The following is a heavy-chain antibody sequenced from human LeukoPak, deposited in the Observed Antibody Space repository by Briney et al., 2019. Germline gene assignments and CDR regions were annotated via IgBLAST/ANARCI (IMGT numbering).Heavy chain of an antibody. CDR1: GYSFTSYW. D-gene: IGHD2/OR15-2a*01. J-gene: IGHJ6*03. CDR2: IYPGDSDT. Sequence: GESLKISCKGSGYSFTSYWIGWVRQMPGKGLEWMGIIYPGDSDTRYSPSFQGQVTISADKSISTAYLQWSSLKASDTAMYYCARLYPPPTYYSYYYMDVWGKGTTVTVSS. V-gene: IGHV5-51*01. CDR3: ARLYPPPTYYSYYYMDV.